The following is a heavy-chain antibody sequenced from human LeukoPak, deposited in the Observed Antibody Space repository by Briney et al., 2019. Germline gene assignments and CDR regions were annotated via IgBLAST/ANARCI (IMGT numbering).Heavy chain of an antibody. CDR3: ARGYYDFWSGYRFDY. J-gene: IGHJ4*02. Sequence: SETLSLTCAVYGGSFSGYYWSWIRQPPGKGLEWIGEINHSGSTNYNPSLKSRVTISVDTSKYQFSLKLSSVTAADTAVYYCARGYYDFWSGYRFDYWGQGTLVTVSS. D-gene: IGHD3-3*01. CDR1: GGSFSGYY. V-gene: IGHV4-34*01. CDR2: INHSGST.